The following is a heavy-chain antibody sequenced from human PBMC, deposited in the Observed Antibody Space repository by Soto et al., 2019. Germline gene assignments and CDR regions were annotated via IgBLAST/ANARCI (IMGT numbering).Heavy chain of an antibody. V-gene: IGHV4-59*01. CDR2: IYYNGNT. CDR1: GASINDYY. Sequence: QVQLQESGPGLVKPSETLSLTCSVSGASINDYYWAWIRQPPGKGLEWVGYIYYNGNTNYNPSLKSRGTISLDTSQSQCSLSLRSVTAADSAVYFCARVDGSGTYSIIDLWGPGILVTVSS. D-gene: IGHD3-10*01. CDR3: ARVDGSGTYSIIDL. J-gene: IGHJ5*02.